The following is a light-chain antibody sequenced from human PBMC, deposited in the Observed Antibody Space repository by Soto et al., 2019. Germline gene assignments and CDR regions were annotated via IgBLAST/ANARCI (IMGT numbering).Light chain of an antibody. CDR1: QSISNNY. CDR2: DAS. V-gene: IGKV3-20*01. Sequence: ERVLTQSPGTLSLSPGERATLSCRASQSISNNYLAWYQVKPGQAPSLLIYDASSRVTGIPDRFSGSGSGTDFTLTISRLEPEDVAVYYCQQYGSSPYTFGPGTKLEIK. J-gene: IGKJ2*01. CDR3: QQYGSSPYT.